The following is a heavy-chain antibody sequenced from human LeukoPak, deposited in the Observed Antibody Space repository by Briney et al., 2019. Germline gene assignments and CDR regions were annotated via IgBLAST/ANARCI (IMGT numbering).Heavy chain of an antibody. D-gene: IGHD3-22*01. J-gene: IGHJ4*02. CDR1: GFTFDSNV. CDR3: VKGFYYNSRTYSSPLNY. CDR2: ISYDGTTK. V-gene: IGHV3-30*18. Sequence: PGRSLRLSCVASGFTFDSNVMNWVRQAPDKGLKWVAFISYDGTTKFYAVSVKGRFTISRDSSKNILYLQMNSLRTEDTAVYYCVKGFYYNSRTYSSPLNYWGQGTLVTVSS.